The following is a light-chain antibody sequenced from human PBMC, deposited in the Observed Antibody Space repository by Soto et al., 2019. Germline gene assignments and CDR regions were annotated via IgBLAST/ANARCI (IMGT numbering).Light chain of an antibody. CDR2: DAS. J-gene: IGKJ5*01. Sequence: IVLTQSPATLSLSPGERATLSCRASQSVSRYLAWYQQKPGQAPRLLIYDASNRATGIPARFSGSGSGKDFTLSIRRLEPEDFAVYYCQQRSTSITFGQGTRWRL. CDR3: QQRSTSIT. V-gene: IGKV3-11*01. CDR1: QSVSRY.